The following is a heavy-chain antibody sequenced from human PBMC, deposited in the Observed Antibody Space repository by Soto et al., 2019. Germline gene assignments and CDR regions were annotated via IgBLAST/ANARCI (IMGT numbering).Heavy chain of an antibody. J-gene: IGHJ5*02. CDR3: ARHPLPLDIVVVVAEPSWWFDP. D-gene: IGHD2-15*01. CDR1: GGSISSSSYY. CDR2: IYYSGST. Sequence: QLQLQESGPGLVKPSETLSLTCTVSGGSISSSSYYWGWIRQPPGKGLEWIGSIYYSGSTYYNPSLKSRVTISVDTSKNQFSLKLSSVTAADTAVYYCARHPLPLDIVVVVAEPSWWFDPWGQGTLVTVSS. V-gene: IGHV4-39*01.